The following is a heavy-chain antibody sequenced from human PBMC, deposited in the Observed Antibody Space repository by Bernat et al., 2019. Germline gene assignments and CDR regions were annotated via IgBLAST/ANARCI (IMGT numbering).Heavy chain of an antibody. CDR2: TSHDGDYK. D-gene: IGHD1-7*01. Sequence: QVQLVESGGGVVQPGRSLRLSCAASGFTFTAYGIHWVRQAPGKGLEWVAITSHDGDYKYYADSVKGRITISRDTSKNTVYLQMDSLRAEDTAVYYCARSRNYDFGAFDIWGQGTLVTVSS. CDR3: ARSRNYDFGAFDI. V-gene: IGHV3-30*03. J-gene: IGHJ3*02. CDR1: GFTFTAYG.